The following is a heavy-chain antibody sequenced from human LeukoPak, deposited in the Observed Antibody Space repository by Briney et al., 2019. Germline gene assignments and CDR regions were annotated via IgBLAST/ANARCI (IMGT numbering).Heavy chain of an antibody. CDR3: ARGTGWNYPKPRNWFDP. J-gene: IGHJ5*02. D-gene: IGHD1-7*01. CDR1: GYTFTSYD. V-gene: IGHV1-8*01. Sequence: ASVKVSCKASGYTFTSYDINWVRQAAGQGLEWMGWMNPNSGSTGYAQKFQGRVTMTRNTSISTAYMELSSLRSEDTAVYYCARGTGWNYPKPRNWFDPWGQGTLVTVSS. CDR2: MNPNSGST.